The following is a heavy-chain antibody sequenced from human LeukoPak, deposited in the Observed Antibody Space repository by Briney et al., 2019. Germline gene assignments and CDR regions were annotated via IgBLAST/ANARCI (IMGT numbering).Heavy chain of an antibody. CDR3: ARDSWSRGSYSDNWFDP. V-gene: IGHV1-18*01. J-gene: IGHJ5*02. Sequence: ASVTVSCKASGYTFTSYGISWVRQAPGQGLEWMGWISAYNGNTNYAQKLQGRVTMTTDTSTSTAYMELRSLRSDDTAVCYCARDSWSRGSYSDNWFDPWGQGTLVTVSS. D-gene: IGHD1-26*01. CDR1: GYTFTSYG. CDR2: ISAYNGNT.